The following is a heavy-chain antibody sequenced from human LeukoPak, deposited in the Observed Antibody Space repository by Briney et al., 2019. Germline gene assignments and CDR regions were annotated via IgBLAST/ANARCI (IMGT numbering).Heavy chain of an antibody. CDR3: ARGGVVPAPFDY. Sequence: SQTLSLTCTVSGGSISSRGYYWSWIRHPPGKDLEWIGYTYHSGSTYYNPSLKRRVTISVDRSKNQFSLKLSSLTAADTAVYYCARGGVVPAPFDYWGQXTLVTVSS. CDR1: GGSISSRGYY. CDR2: TYHSGST. V-gene: IGHV4-30-2*01. J-gene: IGHJ4*02. D-gene: IGHD2-2*01.